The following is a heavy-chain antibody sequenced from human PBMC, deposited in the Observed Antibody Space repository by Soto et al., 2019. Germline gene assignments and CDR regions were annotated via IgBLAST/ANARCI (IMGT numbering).Heavy chain of an antibody. CDR2: FNGNGGGT. CDR1: GFSFSTYA. D-gene: IGHD2-15*01. J-gene: IGHJ5*02. Sequence: EVQLLESGGGLVQPGGSLRLACATSGFSFSTYAMTWVRQAPGKGLEWVSTFNGNGGGTYYADSVKGRFTFSRDNSKNTLYLQMDSLRAEDTATYYCAKDNSLHWFDPWGQGTLVTVSS. CDR3: AKDNSLHWFDP. V-gene: IGHV3-23*01.